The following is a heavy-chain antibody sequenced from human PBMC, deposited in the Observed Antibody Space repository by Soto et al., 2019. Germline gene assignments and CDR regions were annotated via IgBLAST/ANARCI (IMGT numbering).Heavy chain of an antibody. CDR2: SSKSGTYT. D-gene: IGHD3-10*02. J-gene: IGHJ4*02. CDR3: ARSGDKYNVLDY. V-gene: IGHV3-11*06. Sequence: GESLRPSCVASGVTFSDYYMSWVRHAPGKGLGWLAYSSKSGTYTKDAGSGKGRVSISRDNAKNSLYLQINSLRGEDTAIYYCARSGDKYNVLDYWGEGTPVTV. CDR1: GVTFSDYY.